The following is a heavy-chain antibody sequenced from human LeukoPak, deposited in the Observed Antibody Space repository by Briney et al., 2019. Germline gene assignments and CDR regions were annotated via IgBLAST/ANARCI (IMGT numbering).Heavy chain of an antibody. J-gene: IGHJ4*02. CDR2: MPYSGST. V-gene: IGHV4-39*07. CDR1: GGSITSSSYS. CDR3: ARVRWLQLGHFDY. D-gene: IGHD5-24*01. Sequence: SETLSLTCTVSGGSITSSSYSWGWIRQPPGKGLEWIASMPYSGSTYYNPSLKSRVTISVDTSRNQFSLKLSSVTAADTAVYYCARVRWLQLGHFDYWGQGSLVTVSS.